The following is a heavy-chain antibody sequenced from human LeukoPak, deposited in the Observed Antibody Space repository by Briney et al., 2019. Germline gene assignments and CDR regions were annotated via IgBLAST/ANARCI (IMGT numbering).Heavy chain of an antibody. J-gene: IGHJ4*02. CDR2: INPNSGGT. Sequence: ASVKVSCKASGYTFTGYYMHWVRQAPGQGLEWMGWINPNSGGTNYAQKFQGRVTMTRDTSISTAYMELSRLRSDDTAVYYCARERSAVRGVIIFGSLDYWGQGTLVTVSS. V-gene: IGHV1-2*02. CDR3: ARERSAVRGVIIFGSLDY. D-gene: IGHD3-10*01. CDR1: GYTFTGYY.